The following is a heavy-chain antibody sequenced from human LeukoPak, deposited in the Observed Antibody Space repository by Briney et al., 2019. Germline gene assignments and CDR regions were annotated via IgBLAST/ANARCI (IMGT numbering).Heavy chain of an antibody. D-gene: IGHD3-22*01. Sequence: GGSLRLSCVASGFTFSSYAMTWVRQVPGKGLEWVSSVDRSGTHRDYADSVKGRFNISRDNSKNTVYLHMASLTAEDTAVYFCAKSKDDCIRPFDHWGQGTLVSVSS. CDR3: AKSKDDCIRPFDH. V-gene: IGHV3-23*05. CDR1: GFTFSSYA. CDR2: VDRSGTHR. J-gene: IGHJ4*02.